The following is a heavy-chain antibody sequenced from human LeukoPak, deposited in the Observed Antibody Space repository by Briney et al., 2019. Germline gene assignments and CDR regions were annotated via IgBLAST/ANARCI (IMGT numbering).Heavy chain of an antibody. V-gene: IGHV4-34*01. CDR1: GGSFSGYY. J-gene: IGHJ5*02. CDR3: ARSRGGPNWFDP. Sequence: SETLSLTCAVYGGSFSGYYWSWIRQPPGKGLEWIGEINHSGSTNYNLSLKSRVTISVDTSKNQFSLKLSSVTAADTAVYYCARSRGGPNWFDPWGQGTLVTVSS. D-gene: IGHD2-2*01. CDR2: INHSGST.